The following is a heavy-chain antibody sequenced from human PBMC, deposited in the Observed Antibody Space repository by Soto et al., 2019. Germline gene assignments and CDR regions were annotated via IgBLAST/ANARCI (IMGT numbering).Heavy chain of an antibody. Sequence: QLQLQESGPGVVKPSETLSLTCTVSGGSISSSSYYWGWIRQPPGKGLEWIGSIYYSGSTYYNPSLKSRVTISVDTSKNQFSLKLSSVTAADTAVYYCARHLSGRAFYDFWSGYSGWFDPWGQGTLVTVSS. CDR1: GGSISSSSYY. CDR3: ARHLSGRAFYDFWSGYSGWFDP. CDR2: IYYSGST. J-gene: IGHJ5*02. D-gene: IGHD3-3*01. V-gene: IGHV4-39*01.